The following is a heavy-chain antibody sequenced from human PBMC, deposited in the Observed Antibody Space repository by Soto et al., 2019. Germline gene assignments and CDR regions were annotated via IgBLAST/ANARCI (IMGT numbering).Heavy chain of an antibody. V-gene: IGHV2-26*01. CDR3: ARIWLVGAPGWFDP. J-gene: IGHJ5*02. D-gene: IGHD1-26*01. Sequence: GSGPTLVNPTETLTLTCTVSGFSLSNARMGVSWIRQPPGKALEWLAHIFSNDEKSYSTSLKSRLTISKDTSKSQVVLTMTNMDPVDTATYYCARIWLVGAPGWFDPWGQGTLVTVSS. CDR2: IFSNDEK. CDR1: GFSLSNARMG.